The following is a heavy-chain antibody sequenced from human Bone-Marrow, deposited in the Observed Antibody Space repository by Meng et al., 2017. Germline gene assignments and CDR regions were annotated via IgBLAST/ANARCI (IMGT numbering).Heavy chain of an antibody. D-gene: IGHD5-18*01. CDR3: AKDMSWRIQIDYYYYGMDV. CDR1: GFTFDDYA. CDR2: ISWDGGST. J-gene: IGHJ6*02. Sequence: ESLKISCAASGFTFDDYAMHWVRQAPGKGLEWVSLISWDGGSTYYADSVKGRFTISRDNSKNSLYLQMNSLRAEDTALYYCAKDMSWRIQIDYYYYGMDVWGQGTTVTVSS. V-gene: IGHV3-43D*03.